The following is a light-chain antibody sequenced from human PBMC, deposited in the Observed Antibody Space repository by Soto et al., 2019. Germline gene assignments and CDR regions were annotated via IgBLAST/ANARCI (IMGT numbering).Light chain of an antibody. CDR3: QQYNGYSEVT. V-gene: IGKV1-5*01. Sequence: DIQLTQSPSTLSASVGDRVTITCRASQSISRYLAWYQQKPGKAPKFLIYDASNLESGVPSRFSGSGSGTEFTLTISSLQPEDFATYYCQQYNGYSEVTFGPGTRVDIK. CDR1: QSISRY. CDR2: DAS. J-gene: IGKJ3*01.